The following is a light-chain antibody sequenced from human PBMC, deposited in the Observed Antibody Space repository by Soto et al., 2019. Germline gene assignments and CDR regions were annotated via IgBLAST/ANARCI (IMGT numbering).Light chain of an antibody. Sequence: LVLTQSPDTLSLSPGERATLSCRASQTVRNSYLAWYQQKLGQPPRLVLYGTSNRATGIPARFSGRGSGTDFSLIISGLEPEDAAVYFCQKYDHSGRQFTFGQGTKLEIK. V-gene: IGKV3-20*01. J-gene: IGKJ2*01. CDR3: QKYDHSGRQFT. CDR1: QTVRNSY. CDR2: GTS.